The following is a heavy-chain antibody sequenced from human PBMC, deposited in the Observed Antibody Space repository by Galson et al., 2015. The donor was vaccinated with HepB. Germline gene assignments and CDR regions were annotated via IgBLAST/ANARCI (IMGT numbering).Heavy chain of an antibody. CDR1: GGTLSSYA. Sequence: SVKVSCKASGGTLSSYAISWVRQAPGQGLEWMGGIIPMFGIANYAQKFQGRVTITADKFTSTAYMELSSLRSEDTAVYYCARGQEFYCSGGTCYQLHYFYYGMDVWGQGTTVTVSS. CDR2: IIPMFGIA. V-gene: IGHV1-69*10. J-gene: IGHJ6*02. CDR3: ARGQEFYCSGGTCYQLHYFYYGMDV. D-gene: IGHD2-15*01.